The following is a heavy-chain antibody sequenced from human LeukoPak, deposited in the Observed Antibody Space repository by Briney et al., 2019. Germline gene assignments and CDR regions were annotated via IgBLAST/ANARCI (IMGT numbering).Heavy chain of an antibody. D-gene: IGHD1-26*01. CDR2: IYYSGST. J-gene: IGHJ3*02. Sequence: NPSETLSLTCTVSGGSISSSSYYRDWIRQPPGRGLEWIGYIYYSGSTYYNPSLKSRVTISVDTSKNQFSLKLSSVTAADTAVYYCARSGEKWELLRAFDIWGQGTMVTVSS. CDR3: ARSGEKWELLRAFDI. V-gene: IGHV4-61*05. CDR1: GGSISSSSYY.